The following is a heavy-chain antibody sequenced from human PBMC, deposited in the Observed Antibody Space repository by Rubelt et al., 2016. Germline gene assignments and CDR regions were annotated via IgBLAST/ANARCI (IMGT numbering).Heavy chain of an antibody. Sequence: VQLVESGGGLVQPGGSLRLSCAASGFTFSSYWMSWVRQAPGKGLEWVAVILIDGSNKYYADSEQGLFTIARDHSKNTLYLHMNSLRAEDTAVYYCAKELSGPLDYWGQGTLVTVSS. D-gene: IGHD1-26*01. CDR1: GFTFSSYW. CDR2: ILIDGSNK. J-gene: IGHJ4*02. V-gene: IGHV3-30*18. CDR3: AKELSGPLDY.